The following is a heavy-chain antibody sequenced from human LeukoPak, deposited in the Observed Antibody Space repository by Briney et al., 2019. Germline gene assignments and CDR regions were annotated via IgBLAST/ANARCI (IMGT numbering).Heavy chain of an antibody. CDR1: GFTFSSYA. CDR2: VSSSSTYI. Sequence: GGSLRLSCAASGFTFSSYAMHWVRQAPGQGLEWVSSVSSSSTYISYADSVKGRFTISRDNAKNSLYLQMSSLRTEDTAVYWCARRPHHFYGSGHFYFYFWGQGILVIVSS. J-gene: IGHJ4*02. CDR3: ARRPHHFYGSGHFYFYF. D-gene: IGHD2-15*01. V-gene: IGHV3-21*01.